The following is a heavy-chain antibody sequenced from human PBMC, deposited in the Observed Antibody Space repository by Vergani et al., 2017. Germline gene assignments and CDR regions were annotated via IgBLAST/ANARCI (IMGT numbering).Heavy chain of an antibody. D-gene: IGHD2-2*02. CDR1: GFFFSDYY. CDR2: IASSDTTV. J-gene: IGHJ6*03. CDR3: ARDGVYCSSTSCYNYYYYYYMDV. V-gene: IGHV3-11*04. Sequence: VQLLESGGDLVQPGGSLRLSCTASGFFFSDYYMSWLRQAPGKGLEWISYIASSDTTVYYADSVKGRFTISRDNAKNSLYLQMNSLRAEDTAVYYCARDGVYCSSTSCYNYYYYYYMDVWGKXP.